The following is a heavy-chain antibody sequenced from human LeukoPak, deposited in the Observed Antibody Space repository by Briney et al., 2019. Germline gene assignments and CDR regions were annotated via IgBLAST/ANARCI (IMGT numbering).Heavy chain of an antibody. J-gene: IGHJ4*02. CDR2: IASDGRDK. CDR3: AKDGARGAAKYYFDY. CDR1: GFTFNTYG. V-gene: IGHV3-30*18. Sequence: GGSLRLSCVASGFTFNTYGMRWVRQAPGKGLEWVAVIASDGRDKKYADSVKGRFTITRDNSKNTLYLQMNSLRAEDTAVYYCAKDGARGAAKYYFDYWGQGTLVTVSS. D-gene: IGHD6-13*01.